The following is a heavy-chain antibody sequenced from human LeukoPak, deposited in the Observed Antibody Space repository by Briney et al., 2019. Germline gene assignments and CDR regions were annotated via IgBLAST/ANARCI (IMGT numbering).Heavy chain of an antibody. J-gene: IGHJ4*02. CDR3: AKERDVVVPAAMLDY. CDR2: ISGSGGST. D-gene: IGHD2-2*01. V-gene: IGHV3-23*01. Sequence: GGSLRLSCAASGFTFSSYAMSWARQAPGKGLEWVSAISGSGGSTYYADSVKGRFTISRDNSKNTLYLQMNSLRAEDTAVYYCAKERDVVVPAAMLDYWCQGTLVTVAS. CDR1: GFTFSSYA.